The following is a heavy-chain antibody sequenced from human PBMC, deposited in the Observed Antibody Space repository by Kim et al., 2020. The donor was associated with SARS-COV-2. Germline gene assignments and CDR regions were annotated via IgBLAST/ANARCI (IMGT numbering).Heavy chain of an antibody. CDR3: ATATYYFESSGYRHGMDV. J-gene: IGHJ6*02. CDR2: LDPEDGET. Sequence: ASVKVSCKVSGYTLTELSMHWVRQAPGKGLEWMGGLDPEDGETIYAQKFQGRVTMTEDTSTDTAYMELSSLRSEDTAVYYCATATYYFESSGYRHGMDVWGQGTTVTVSS. CDR1: GYTLTELS. V-gene: IGHV1-24*01. D-gene: IGHD3-22*01.